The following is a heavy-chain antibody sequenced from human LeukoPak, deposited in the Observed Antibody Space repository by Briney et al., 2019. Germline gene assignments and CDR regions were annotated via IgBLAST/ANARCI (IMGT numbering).Heavy chain of an antibody. CDR1: GFTFSSCS. CDR3: ARSPLGIGNWFDP. V-gene: IGHV3-21*01. J-gene: IGHJ5*02. Sequence: GGSLRLSCAASGFTFSSCSMNWVRQAPGKGLEWVSSISSSDTYMYYADSVKGRFTISRDNAKNSLSLQMTSLRADDTAVYYCARSPLGIGNWFDPWGQGTLVAVSS. CDR2: ISSSDTYM. D-gene: IGHD3-16*01.